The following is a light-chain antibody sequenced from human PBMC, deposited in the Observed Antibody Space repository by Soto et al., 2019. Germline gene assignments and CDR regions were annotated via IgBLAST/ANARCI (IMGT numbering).Light chain of an antibody. CDR2: EVS. V-gene: IGLV2-23*02. CDR1: SSDVGSYNL. J-gene: IGLJ1*01. Sequence: QSALTQPASVSGSPGQSITISSSGTSSDVGSYNLVSWYQQHPDKAPKLMIYEVSKRPSGVSNRFSGFKSGNTASLTVSGLQAEDEADYYCRSYAGSSTDVFGTGTKLTVL. CDR3: RSYAGSSTDV.